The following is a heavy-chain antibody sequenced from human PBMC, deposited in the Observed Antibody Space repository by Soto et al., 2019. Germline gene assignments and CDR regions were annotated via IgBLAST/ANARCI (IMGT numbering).Heavy chain of an antibody. Sequence: EVPLLESGGGLVQPGGSLRLSCAASGFMFGSYAMSWVRQAPGKGLEWVSGISGSGTDTYYADAVKGRVTISRDNAKNTLYLQMNGLRAEDTAIYYCAKDLLSSYYYGMDAWGQGTTVTVSS. CDR1: GFMFGSYA. CDR3: AKDLLSSYYYGMDA. CDR2: ISGSGTDT. D-gene: IGHD3-10*01. V-gene: IGHV3-23*01. J-gene: IGHJ6*02.